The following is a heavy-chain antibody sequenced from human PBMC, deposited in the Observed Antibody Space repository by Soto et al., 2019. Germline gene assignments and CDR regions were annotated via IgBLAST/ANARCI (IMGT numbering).Heavy chain of an antibody. V-gene: IGHV5-51*01. D-gene: IGHD3-3*01. Sequence: GESLKISCKGSGYNFAGYWIAWVRQMPGKGLELMGIIYPSDSDTRYRPSFQGQVTISADKSISSAYLQWSSLRASNTAMYYCARGGVSTRTFDYWGQGTPVTGSS. CDR2: IYPSDSDT. CDR1: GYNFAGYW. J-gene: IGHJ4*02. CDR3: ARGGVSTRTFDY.